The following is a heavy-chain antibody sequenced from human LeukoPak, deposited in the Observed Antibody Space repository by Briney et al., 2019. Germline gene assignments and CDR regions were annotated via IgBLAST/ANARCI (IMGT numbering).Heavy chain of an antibody. CDR3: ARDRNSMMRAWFDP. CDR2: INTDGSRT. V-gene: IGHV3-74*01. CDR1: GFTFSNYW. Sequence: GGSLRLFCAASGFTFSNYWMHWVRQAPGKGLVWVSRINTDGSRTSYADSVKGRFTISRDNAKHTLYLQMNSLRVEDMAVYYCARDRNSMMRAWFDPWGQGTLVTVSS. J-gene: IGHJ5*02. D-gene: IGHD2/OR15-2a*01.